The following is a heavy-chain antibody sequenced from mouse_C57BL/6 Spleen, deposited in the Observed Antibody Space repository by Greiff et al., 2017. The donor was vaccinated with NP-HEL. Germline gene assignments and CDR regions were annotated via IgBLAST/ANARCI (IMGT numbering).Heavy chain of an antibody. CDR1: GYSITSGYY. J-gene: IGHJ1*03. D-gene: IGHD2-1*01. CDR3: AGGNYLYWYFDV. V-gene: IGHV3-6*01. CDR2: ISYDGSN. Sequence: EVKLVESGPGLVKPSQSLSLTCSVTGYSITSGYYWNWIRQFPGNKLEWMGYISYDGSNNYNPSLKNRISITRDTSKNQFFLKLNSVTTEDTATYYCAGGNYLYWYFDVWGTGTTVTVSS.